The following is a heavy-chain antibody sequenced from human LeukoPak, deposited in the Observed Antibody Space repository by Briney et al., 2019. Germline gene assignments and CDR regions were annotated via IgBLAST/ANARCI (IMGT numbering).Heavy chain of an antibody. D-gene: IGHD3-9*01. CDR2: IYYSGST. CDR3: ARHSHFDWLHAD. CDR1: GGSISSSSYY. J-gene: IGHJ4*02. Sequence: SETLSLTCTVSGGSISSSSYYWGWLRQPPGKGLEWIGSIYYSGSTYYNPSLKSRVTISVDTSKNQFSLKLSSVTAADTAVYYCARHSHFDWLHADWGQGTLVTVSS. V-gene: IGHV4-39*01.